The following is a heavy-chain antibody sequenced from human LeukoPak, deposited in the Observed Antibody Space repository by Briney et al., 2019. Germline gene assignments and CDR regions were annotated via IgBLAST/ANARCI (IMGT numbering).Heavy chain of an antibody. CDR2: IKQDGSEK. Sequence: GGSLRLSCAASGFTFSSYWMSWVRQAPGKGLEWVANIKQDGSEKYYVDSVKGRFTISRDNAKNSLYLQMNSLRAEDTAVYYCARRPAAILSAYYGMDVWGQGTTVTVSS. D-gene: IGHD2-2*02. CDR3: ARRPAAILSAYYGMDV. J-gene: IGHJ6*02. V-gene: IGHV3-7*01. CDR1: GFTFSSYW.